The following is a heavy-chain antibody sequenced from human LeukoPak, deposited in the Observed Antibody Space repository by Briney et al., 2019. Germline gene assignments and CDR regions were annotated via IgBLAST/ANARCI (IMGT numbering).Heavy chain of an antibody. V-gene: IGHV6-1*01. J-gene: IGHJ4*02. CDR2: TYYRSKWLN. D-gene: IGHD5-24*01. Sequence: SQTLSLTCAISRDSVSSNIASWNWIRQSPSRGLEWLGRTYYRSKWLNDYALSVKSRITINPDTSKNQFSLQLTSVTPEDTAVYYCAKGRDGYNDYWGQGTLVTVSS. CDR3: AKGRDGYNDY. CDR1: RDSVSSNIAS.